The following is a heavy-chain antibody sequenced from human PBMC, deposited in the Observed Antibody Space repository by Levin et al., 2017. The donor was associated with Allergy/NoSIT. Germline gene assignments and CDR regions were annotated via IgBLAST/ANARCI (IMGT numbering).Heavy chain of an antibody. CDR3: ARGFDPPKPSMAVYDYIWGTKKRRWFDP. D-gene: IGHD3-16*01. Sequence: PSETLSLTCAVYGGSFSGYYWSWIRQPPGKGLEWIGEINHSGSTNYNPSLKSRVTISVDTSKNQFSLKLSSVTAADTAVYYCARGFDPPKPSMAVYDYIWGTKKRRWFDPWGQGTLVTVSS. J-gene: IGHJ5*02. CDR1: GGSFSGYY. V-gene: IGHV4-34*01. CDR2: INHSGST.